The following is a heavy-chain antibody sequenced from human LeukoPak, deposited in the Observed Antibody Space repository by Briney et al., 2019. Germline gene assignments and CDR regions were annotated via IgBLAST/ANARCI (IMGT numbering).Heavy chain of an antibody. J-gene: IGHJ4*02. V-gene: IGHV1-18*04. D-gene: IGHD1-26*01. Sequence: ASVKVSCKASGYTFTDYYIHWVRQAPGQGLEWMGWINTYNGNTNYAQKVQGRVTMTTDTSTTTAYMELRSLRSDDTAVYYCATDTTGGSYCDNWGQGTLVTVSS. CDR2: INTYNGNT. CDR1: GYTFTDYY. CDR3: ATDTTGGSYCDN.